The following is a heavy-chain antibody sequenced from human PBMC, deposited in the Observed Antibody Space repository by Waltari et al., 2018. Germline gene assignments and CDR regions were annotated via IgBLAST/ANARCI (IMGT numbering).Heavy chain of an antibody. CDR3: ARLSITMVQGVIIAYFQH. CDR2: INHSGST. CDR1: GGSFSGYY. Sequence: QVQLQQWGAGLLKPSETLSLTCAVYGGSFSGYYWSWIRQPPGKGLEWIGEINHSGSTNYNPSLESRVTISVDTSKNQFSLKLSSVTAADTAVYYCARLSITMVQGVIIAYFQHWGQGTLVTVSS. V-gene: IGHV4-34*01. J-gene: IGHJ1*01. D-gene: IGHD3-10*01.